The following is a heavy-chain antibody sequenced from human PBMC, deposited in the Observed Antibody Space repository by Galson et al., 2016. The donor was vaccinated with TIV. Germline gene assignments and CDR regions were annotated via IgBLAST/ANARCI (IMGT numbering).Heavy chain of an antibody. D-gene: IGHD5-18*01. Sequence: SVKVSCKASGDTFSSFVISWVRQAPGQGLEWMGGIIPLFGEAHYAQKFQGRVTISADESTSTVYMELSVLRSGDTAMYYCAKCRNTAMDTYYYYYGLDVWGQGTTVTVSS. CDR2: IIPLFGEA. V-gene: IGHV1-69*13. J-gene: IGHJ6*02. CDR3: AKCRNTAMDTYYYYYGLDV. CDR1: GDTFSSFV.